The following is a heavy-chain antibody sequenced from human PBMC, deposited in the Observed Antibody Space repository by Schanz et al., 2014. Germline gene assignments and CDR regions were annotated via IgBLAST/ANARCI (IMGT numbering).Heavy chain of an antibody. V-gene: IGHV1-8*01. Sequence: QVQLVQSGAEVKKPGASVKVSCKASGYTLTNFDINWVRQAPGQGLEWMGWMNPNSGTTGYAQKFQGRVTMTRNTSTSTAYMELRGLRSDDTAVYYCAKELYSGSHYGWFDPWGQGTLVTVSS. J-gene: IGHJ5*02. CDR3: AKELYSGSHYGWFDP. CDR1: GYTLTNFD. CDR2: MNPNSGTT. D-gene: IGHD1-26*01.